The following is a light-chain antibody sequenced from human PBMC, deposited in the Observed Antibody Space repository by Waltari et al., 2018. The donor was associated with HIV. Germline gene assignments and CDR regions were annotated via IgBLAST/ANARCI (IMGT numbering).Light chain of an antibody. CDR3: QQHPIT. V-gene: IGKV3-20*01. Sequence: DIVLTPSPGTLSLSPGERATLSCRASQSVSRDYLAWYQQKPGQAPRLLIYGVSSRATGIPDRFSGSGSGTEFTLTISRLEPEDFAVYYCQQHPITFGQGTRLEIK. J-gene: IGKJ5*01. CDR2: GVS. CDR1: QSVSRDY.